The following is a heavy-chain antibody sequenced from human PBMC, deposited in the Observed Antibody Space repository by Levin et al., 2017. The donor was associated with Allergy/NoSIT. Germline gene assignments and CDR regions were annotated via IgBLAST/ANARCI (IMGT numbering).Heavy chain of an antibody. CDR3: ARDSLAARKGGVHSYYYNGMDV. CDR1: GYTFTRDY. D-gene: IGHD6-6*01. V-gene: IGHV1-46*01. CDR2: INPSGGST. J-gene: IGHJ6*02. Sequence: ASVKVSCKASGYTFTRDYMHWVRQAPGQGLEWMGIINPSGGSTSYAQKFQGRVTMTRDTTTSTVYMELSSLRSEDTAVYYCARDSLAARKGGVHSYYYNGMDVWGQGTTVTVSS.